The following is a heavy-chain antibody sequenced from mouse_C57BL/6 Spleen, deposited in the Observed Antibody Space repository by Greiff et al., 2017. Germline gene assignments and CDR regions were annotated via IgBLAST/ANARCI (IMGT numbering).Heavy chain of an antibody. CDR1: GYTFTSYW. CDR2: IDPSDSYT. Sequence: QVQLQQPGAELVKPGASVKMSCKASGYTFTSYWMQWVKQRPGQGLEWIGEIDPSDSYTNYNQKFKGKATLTVDTSSSTAYMQLSSLTSEDSAVYYCARSVYYGSSPEAMDYWGQGTSVTVSS. V-gene: IGHV1-50*01. J-gene: IGHJ4*01. D-gene: IGHD1-1*01. CDR3: ARSVYYGSSPEAMDY.